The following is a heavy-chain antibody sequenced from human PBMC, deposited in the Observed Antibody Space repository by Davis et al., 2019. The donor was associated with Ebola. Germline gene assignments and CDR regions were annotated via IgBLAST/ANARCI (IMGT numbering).Heavy chain of an antibody. CDR3: AREDYYDSSGYLGESSDY. D-gene: IGHD3-22*01. V-gene: IGHV3-7*03. CDR2: IKQDGSEK. CDR1: GFTFSSYW. Sequence: PGGSLRLSCAASGFTFSSYWMSWVRQAPGKGLEWVANIKQDGSEKYYVDSVKGRFTISRDNAKNSLYLQMNSLRAEDTAVYYCAREDYYDSSGYLGESSDYWGQGTLVTVSS. J-gene: IGHJ4*02.